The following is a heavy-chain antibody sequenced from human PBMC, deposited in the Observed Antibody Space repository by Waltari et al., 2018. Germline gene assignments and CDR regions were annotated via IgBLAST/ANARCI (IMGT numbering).Heavy chain of an antibody. CDR2: INPNRGDT. CDR3: ARSGGGTTTFGVAE. J-gene: IGHJ4*02. D-gene: IGHD3-3*01. V-gene: IGHV1-2*06. CDR1: GYTFTDFF. Sequence: QVQLVQSGAEVKKSGASVKVSCKASGYTFTDFFIHWVRQAPGQGLEWMGRINPNRGDTSYAQRFQGRGTMTGDTSITTAYMELTGLRSDDTAIYYCARSGGGTTTFGVAEWGQGSLVTVSS.